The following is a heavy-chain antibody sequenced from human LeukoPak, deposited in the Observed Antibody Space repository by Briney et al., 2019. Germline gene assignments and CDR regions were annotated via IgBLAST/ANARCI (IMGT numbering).Heavy chain of an antibody. J-gene: IGHJ4*02. CDR3: ARPLYYGDYDGLGY. D-gene: IGHD4-17*01. CDR1: GFTFSSYW. Sequence: GGSLRLSCAASGFTFSSYWMSWVRQAPGKGLEWVSVIYSGGSTYYADSVKGRFTISRDNSKNTLYLQMNSLRAEDTAVYYCARPLYYGDYDGLGYWGQGTLVTVSS. CDR2: IYSGGST. V-gene: IGHV3-66*04.